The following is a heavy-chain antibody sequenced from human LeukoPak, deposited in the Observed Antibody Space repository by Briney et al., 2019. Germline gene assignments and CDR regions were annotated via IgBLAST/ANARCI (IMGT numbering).Heavy chain of an antibody. D-gene: IGHD3-10*01. Sequence: GGSLRLSRAASGFTFSTYSMNWVRQAPGKGLEWVSSISGGGSYIYYAESVKGRFTISRDNAKNSLYLQMNSLRAEDTAIYYCARDRVASGRFGEVASWGQGTLVTVSS. CDR2: ISGGGSYI. V-gene: IGHV3-21*01. CDR1: GFTFSTYS. CDR3: ARDRVASGRFGEVAS. J-gene: IGHJ5*02.